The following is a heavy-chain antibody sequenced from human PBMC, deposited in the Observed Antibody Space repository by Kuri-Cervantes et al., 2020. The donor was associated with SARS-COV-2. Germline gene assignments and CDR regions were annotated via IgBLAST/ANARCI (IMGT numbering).Heavy chain of an antibody. CDR1: GGSISSYY. Sequence: GSLRLSCTVSGGSISSYYWSWIRQPPGKGLEWIGEINHSGSTNFNPSLKSRVTISIDTSNNPFSLKPTSVTAADTAVYYRARHLGSSWPAFDYWGQGTLVTVSS. CDR2: INHSGST. V-gene: IGHV4-34*01. J-gene: IGHJ4*02. D-gene: IGHD6-13*01. CDR3: ARHLGSSWPAFDY.